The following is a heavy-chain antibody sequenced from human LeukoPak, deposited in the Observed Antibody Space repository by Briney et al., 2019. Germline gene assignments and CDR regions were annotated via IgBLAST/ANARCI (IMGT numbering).Heavy chain of an antibody. CDR3: ARVQGFFGEPGWFDP. J-gene: IGHJ5*02. Sequence: GSLRLSCAASGFTFSDYYMSWIRQAPGKGLEWVSYISSSSSYTNYADSVKGRFTISRDNAKNSLYLQMNSLRAEDTAVYYCARVQGFFGEPGWFDPWGQGTLVTVSS. CDR2: ISSSSSYT. CDR1: GFTFSDYY. V-gene: IGHV3-11*06. D-gene: IGHD3-10*01.